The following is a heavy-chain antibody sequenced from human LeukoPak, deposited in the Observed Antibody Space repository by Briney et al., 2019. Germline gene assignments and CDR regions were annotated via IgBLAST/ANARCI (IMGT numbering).Heavy chain of an antibody. D-gene: IGHD3-3*01. CDR2: INSDGSST. CDR1: GFTFSSYW. V-gene: IGHV3-74*01. J-gene: IGHJ4*02. CDR3: ARDRNTDFWSGYYTNYFDY. Sequence: GGSLRLSCAASGFTFSSYWMHWVRQAPGKGLVWVSRINSDGSSTSYADSVKGRFTISRDNAKNTLYLQMNSLRAEDTAVYYCARDRNTDFWSGYYTNYFDYWGQGTLVTVSS.